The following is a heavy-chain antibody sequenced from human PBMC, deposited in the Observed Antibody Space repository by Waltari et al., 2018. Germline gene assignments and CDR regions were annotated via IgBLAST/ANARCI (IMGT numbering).Heavy chain of an antibody. Sequence: QVQLVESGGGVVQPGRSLRLSCAASGFTFSSYAMHWVRQAPGKGLEWVAVISYEGSNKYYADSVKGRFTISRDNSKNTLYLQMNSLRAEDTAVYYCARDHHYYYDSSGYTDYWGQGTLVTVSS. D-gene: IGHD3-22*01. J-gene: IGHJ4*02. CDR3: ARDHHYYYDSSGYTDY. CDR2: ISYEGSNK. V-gene: IGHV3-30-3*01. CDR1: GFTFSSYA.